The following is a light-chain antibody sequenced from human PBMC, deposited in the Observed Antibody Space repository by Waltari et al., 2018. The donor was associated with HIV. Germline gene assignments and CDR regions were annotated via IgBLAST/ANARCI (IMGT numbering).Light chain of an antibody. Sequence: SYVLTQPPSVSVAPGQTAMMICGGDSLATYPVHWYQQRPGQAPVLVISGKRHRPSGIPERFSGAISGNTATLTISRVEVGDEAGNFCQVWDATGDHPGVFGGGTKLTVL. J-gene: IGLJ3*02. CDR1: SLATYP. V-gene: IGLV3-21*02. CDR2: GKR. CDR3: QVWDATGDHPGV.